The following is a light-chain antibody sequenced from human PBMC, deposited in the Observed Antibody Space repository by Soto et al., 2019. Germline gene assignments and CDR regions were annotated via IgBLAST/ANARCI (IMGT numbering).Light chain of an antibody. CDR3: QQYNSNSWT. CDR1: KSISSW. J-gene: IGKJ1*01. Sequence: DIQMTQSPSTLSASVGDRVTITCRASKSISSWLAWYQQKPGTAPKLLIYDASSLESGVPSRFSGSGSGTEFTLTLSSLQPDDFATYYCQQYNSNSWTFGQGTKVEIK. CDR2: DAS. V-gene: IGKV1-5*01.